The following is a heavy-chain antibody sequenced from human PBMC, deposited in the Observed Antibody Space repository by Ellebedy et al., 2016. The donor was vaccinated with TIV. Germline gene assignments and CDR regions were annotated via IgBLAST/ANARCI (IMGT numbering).Heavy chain of an antibody. CDR2: IKEDGSEK. Sequence: GGSLRLSXAASGFTFSSYWMSWVRQAPGKGLEWVANIKEDGSEKYYVDSVKGRFTISRDNAKNSLYLQMNSLRAEDTAVYYCAREGSSWYHAFDIWGQGTMVTVSS. D-gene: IGHD6-13*01. CDR1: GFTFSSYW. J-gene: IGHJ3*02. V-gene: IGHV3-7*01. CDR3: AREGSSWYHAFDI.